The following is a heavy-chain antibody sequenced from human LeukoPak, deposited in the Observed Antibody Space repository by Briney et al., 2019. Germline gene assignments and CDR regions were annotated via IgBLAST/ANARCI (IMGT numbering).Heavy chain of an antibody. CDR2: IYYSGSA. CDR1: GGSISSYY. Sequence: PSETLSLTCTVSGGSISSYYWSWIRQPPGKGLEWIGYIYYSGSANYNPSLKSRVTISVDTSKNQFSLELSSVTAADTAVYYCARGSGSSTSFFYWGQGTLITVSS. J-gene: IGHJ4*02. D-gene: IGHD2-2*01. V-gene: IGHV4-59*01. CDR3: ARGSGSSTSFFY.